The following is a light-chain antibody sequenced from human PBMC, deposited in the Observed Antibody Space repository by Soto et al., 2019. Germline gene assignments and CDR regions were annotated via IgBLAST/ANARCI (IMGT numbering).Light chain of an antibody. CDR3: LQSGSSPPYT. V-gene: IGKV3-20*01. CDR1: QSVSSSY. Sequence: EIVLTQSPGTLSLSPGERATLSCRASQSVSSSYLAWYQQKPGQAPRLLIYGASSRATGIPDRFSGSGSGPDFSLTICRLEPADFAVYCCLQSGSSPPYTFGQGTTLEMK. J-gene: IGKJ2*01. CDR2: GAS.